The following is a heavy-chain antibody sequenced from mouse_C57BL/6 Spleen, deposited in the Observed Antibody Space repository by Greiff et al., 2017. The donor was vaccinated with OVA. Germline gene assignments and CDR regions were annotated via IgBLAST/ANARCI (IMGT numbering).Heavy chain of an antibody. J-gene: IGHJ2*01. Sequence: VQLQQSGPELVKPGASVKISCKASGYSFTGYYMNWVKQSPEKSLEWIGEINPSTGGTTYNQKFKAKATLTVDKSSSTAYMQLKSLTSEDSAVYYCARSGYDVGYWGQGTTLTVSS. D-gene: IGHD2-2*01. CDR3: ARSGYDVGY. CDR2: INPSTGGT. CDR1: GYSFTGYY. V-gene: IGHV1-42*01.